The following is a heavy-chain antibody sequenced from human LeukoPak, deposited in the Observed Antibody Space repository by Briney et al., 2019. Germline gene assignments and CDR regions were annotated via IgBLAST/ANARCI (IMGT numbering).Heavy chain of an antibody. V-gene: IGHV3-30*04. CDR3: ARGIQPPKYYGSGSDTFDI. Sequence: GGSLRLSCVVSGFTFSTYAIHWVRQAPGKGLEWVAVVSKDGNTKYYADSVKGRFTISRDNSKNTLYLQMNSLRAEDTSVYYCARGIQPPKYYGSGSDTFDIWGQGTMVTVSS. CDR1: GFTFSTYA. J-gene: IGHJ3*02. D-gene: IGHD3-10*01. CDR2: VSKDGNTK.